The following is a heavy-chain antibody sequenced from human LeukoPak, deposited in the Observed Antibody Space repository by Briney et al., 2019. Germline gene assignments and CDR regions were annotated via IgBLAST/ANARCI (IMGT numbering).Heavy chain of an antibody. CDR2: INSRSNYI. CDR3: ARVASFRFYFDY. D-gene: IGHD2/OR15-2a*01. V-gene: IGHV3-21*04. CDR1: GFTFSDYS. Sequence: GGSLRLSCTTSGFTFSDYSVNWVRQAPGKGLEWVSSINSRSNYIFYADSVKGRFTVSRDNAKNSLYLQMSSLRAEDTAVYFCARVASFRFYFDYWGQGALVTVSS. J-gene: IGHJ4*02.